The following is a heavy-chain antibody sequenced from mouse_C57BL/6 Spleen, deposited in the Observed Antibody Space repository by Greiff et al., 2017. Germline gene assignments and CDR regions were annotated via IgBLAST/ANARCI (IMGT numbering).Heavy chain of an antibody. V-gene: IGHV1-74*01. Sequence: QVQLQQPGAELVKPGASVKVSCKASGYTFTSYWMHWVKQRPGQGLEWIGRIHPSDSDTNYNQKFKGKATLTVDKSSSTAYMQLSSLTSEDSAVYDSARYPYYCNSWFAYWGQGTLVTVSA. CDR3: ARYPYYCNSWFAY. CDR1: GYTFTSYW. J-gene: IGHJ3*01. D-gene: IGHD2-10*01. CDR2: IHPSDSDT.